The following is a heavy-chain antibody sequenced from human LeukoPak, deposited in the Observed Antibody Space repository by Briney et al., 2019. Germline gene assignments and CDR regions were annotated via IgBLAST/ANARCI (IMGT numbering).Heavy chain of an antibody. D-gene: IGHD6-13*01. V-gene: IGHV3-33*01. CDR2: IWYDGSNK. Sequence: GGSLRLSCAASGFTFSRYGMHWVRQAPGKGLEWVAVIWYDGSNKYYADSVKGRFTISRDNSKNTLYLQMNSLRAEDTAVYYCARDSSWFLFDYWGQGTLVTVSA. J-gene: IGHJ4*02. CDR3: ARDSSWFLFDY. CDR1: GFTFSRYG.